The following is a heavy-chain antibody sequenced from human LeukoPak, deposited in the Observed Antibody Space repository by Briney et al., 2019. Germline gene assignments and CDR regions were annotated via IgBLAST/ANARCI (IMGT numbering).Heavy chain of an antibody. CDR3: ARGGRSVVITTLYYFDY. V-gene: IGHV1-2*04. Sequence: ASVKVSCKASGGTFSSYAISWVRQAPGQGLEWMGWINPNSGGTNYAQKFQGWVTMTRDTSINTAYMELSRLRSDDTAVYYCARGGRSVVITTLYYFDYWGQGTLVTVSS. CDR2: INPNSGGT. D-gene: IGHD3-22*01. CDR1: GGTFSSYA. J-gene: IGHJ4*02.